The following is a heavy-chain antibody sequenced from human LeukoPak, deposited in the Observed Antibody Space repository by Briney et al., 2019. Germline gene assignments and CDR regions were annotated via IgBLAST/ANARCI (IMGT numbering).Heavy chain of an antibody. CDR2: INHSGST. V-gene: IGHV4-34*01. CDR1: GGSFSGYY. J-gene: IGHJ2*01. CDR3: AGNDWYFDL. Sequence: SETLSLTCAVYGGSFSGYYWSWIRHPPGKGLEWIGEINHSGSTNYNPSLKSRVTISVDTSKNQFSLKLSSVTAADTAVYYCAGNDWYFDLWGRGTLVTVSS.